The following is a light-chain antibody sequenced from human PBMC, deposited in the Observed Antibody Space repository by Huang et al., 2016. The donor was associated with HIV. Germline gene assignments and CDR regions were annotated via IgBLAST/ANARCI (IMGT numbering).Light chain of an antibody. CDR1: QSVNKN. CDR2: GAS. Sequence: EIVMTQSPATLSVSPGERATLACRASQSVNKNLAWYQQKPGQAPRLLMFGASTRATGVPARFSGSESGTEFTLTISSLQSEDFAVYYCQHYNNWSPWTFGQGTKVEIK. CDR3: QHYNNWSPWT. V-gene: IGKV3-15*01. J-gene: IGKJ1*01.